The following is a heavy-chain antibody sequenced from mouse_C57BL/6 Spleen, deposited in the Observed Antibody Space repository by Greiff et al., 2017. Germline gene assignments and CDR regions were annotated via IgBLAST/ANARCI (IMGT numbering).Heavy chain of an antibody. D-gene: IGHD3-3*01. Sequence: QVQLQQSGAELVRPGASVTLSCKASGYTFTDYEMHWVKQTPVHGLEWIGAIDPETGGTAYNQKFKGKAILTADKSSSTAYMELRSLTSEDSAVYYCTRGGDRYFDYWGQGTTLTVSS. CDR2: IDPETGGT. CDR1: GYTFTDYE. J-gene: IGHJ2*01. CDR3: TRGGDRYFDY. V-gene: IGHV1-15*01.